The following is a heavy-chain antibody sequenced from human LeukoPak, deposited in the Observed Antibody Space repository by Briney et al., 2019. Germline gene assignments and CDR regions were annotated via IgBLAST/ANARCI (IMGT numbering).Heavy chain of an antibody. Sequence: SGTLSLTCAVSGGSFSGYDWSWIRQPPGKGREWIGGINHTGSISYNPSLKSRLNISVDMSKNQSYLKLSSVPAADTAVYYCARDHPPLSDGDYYYYGMDVWGKGTTVTVSS. CDR3: ARDHPPLSDGDYYYYGMDV. D-gene: IGHD4-17*01. CDR1: GGSFSGYD. V-gene: IGHV4-34*01. CDR2: INHTGSI. J-gene: IGHJ6*04.